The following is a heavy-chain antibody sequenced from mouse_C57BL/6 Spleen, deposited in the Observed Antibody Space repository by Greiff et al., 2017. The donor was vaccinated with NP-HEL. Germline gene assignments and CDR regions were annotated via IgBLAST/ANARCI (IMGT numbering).Heavy chain of an antibody. CDR2: ISSGSSTI. Sequence: EVQLVASGGGLVQPGGSLKLSCAASGFTFSDYGMHWVRQAPETGLEWVAYISSGSSTIYYADTVKGRFTISGDNAKNTLFLQMTSLRSEDTAMYYCARRGYGSSGYYFDYWGQGTTLTVSS. J-gene: IGHJ2*01. D-gene: IGHD1-1*01. CDR1: GFTFSDYG. V-gene: IGHV5-17*01. CDR3: ARRGYGSSGYYFDY.